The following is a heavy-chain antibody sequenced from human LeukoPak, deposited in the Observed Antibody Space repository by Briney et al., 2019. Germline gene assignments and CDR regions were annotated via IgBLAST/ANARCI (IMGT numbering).Heavy chain of an antibody. J-gene: IGHJ4*02. Sequence: PGGSLRLSCAASGFIVSSNYMTWVRQAPGEGLEWVSVIHNDGSTYYTDSVKRRFTISRDNSKNTLYLQMNSLRVEDTAVYYCAALARDYWGQGTLVTVSS. CDR2: IHNDGST. CDR1: GFIVSSNY. CDR3: AALARDY. V-gene: IGHV3-53*01. D-gene: IGHD3-3*02.